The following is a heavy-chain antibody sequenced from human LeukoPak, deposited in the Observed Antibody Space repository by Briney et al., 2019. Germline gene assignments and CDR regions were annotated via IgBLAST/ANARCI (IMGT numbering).Heavy chain of an antibody. CDR1: GGSIISINW. Sequence: PSETLSLTCAVSGGSIISINWWDWVRQPPGKGLEWIGEIHESGNINYNPSLRSRVSMSMDKSKNQFSLRLNFMTAADTAVYYCLYGGNSGDWVYWGQGLLVTVSS. D-gene: IGHD4-23*01. J-gene: IGHJ4*02. CDR3: LYGGNSGDWVY. CDR2: IHESGNI. V-gene: IGHV4-4*02.